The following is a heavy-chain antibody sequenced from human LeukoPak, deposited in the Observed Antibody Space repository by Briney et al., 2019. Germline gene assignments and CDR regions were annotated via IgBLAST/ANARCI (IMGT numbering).Heavy chain of an antibody. CDR1: GYTFTSYD. V-gene: IGHV1-2*02. Sequence: ASVKVSCKASGYTFTSYDINWVRQATGQGLEWMGWINPNSGGTNYAQKFQGRVTMTRDTSISTAYMELSRLRSDDTAVYYCARGGQWLVTYLVWFDPWGQGTLVTVSS. CDR3: ARGGQWLVTYLVWFDP. J-gene: IGHJ5*02. D-gene: IGHD6-19*01. CDR2: INPNSGGT.